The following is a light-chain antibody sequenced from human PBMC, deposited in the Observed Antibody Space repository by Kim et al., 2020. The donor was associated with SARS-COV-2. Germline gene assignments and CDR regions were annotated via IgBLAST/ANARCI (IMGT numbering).Light chain of an antibody. CDR3: QTWGTGFLV. J-gene: IGLJ2*01. CDR2: VNGDGSH. CDR1: SGHSNYA. V-gene: IGLV4-69*01. Sequence: ASVKLTCTLSSGHSNYAVAWHQQQPEKGPRYLMKVNGDGSHIKGDGIPDRFSGSSSGTERYLTISSLQSEDEADYYCQTWGTGFLVFGGGTRLTVL.